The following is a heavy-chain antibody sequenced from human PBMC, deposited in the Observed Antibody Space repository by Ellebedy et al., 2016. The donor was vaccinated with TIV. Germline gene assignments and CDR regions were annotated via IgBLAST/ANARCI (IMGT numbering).Heavy chain of an antibody. J-gene: IGHJ4*02. CDR1: GFDFSTYS. Sequence: GGSLRLXCVVSGFDFSTYSMNWVRQAPGKGLEWISSIASRGNYIYYADSVKGRFSISRDNAKKSLYLQMNSLRAEDTAVYFCARDKRGGWGFLDSWGQGALVTVSS. D-gene: IGHD3-10*01. CDR2: IASRGNYI. CDR3: ARDKRGGWGFLDS. V-gene: IGHV3-21*01.